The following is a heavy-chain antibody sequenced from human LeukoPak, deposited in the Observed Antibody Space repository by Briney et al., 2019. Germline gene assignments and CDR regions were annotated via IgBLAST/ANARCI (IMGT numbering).Heavy chain of an antibody. Sequence: SVKVSCKASGGTFSSYAISWVRQAPGQGLEWMGGIIPIFGTANYAQKFQGRVTMTTDESTSTAYMELSSLRSEDTAVYYCARDQSPSARGYWFDPWGQGTLVTVSS. CDR3: ARDQSPSARGYWFDP. V-gene: IGHV1-69*05. CDR1: GGTFSSYA. CDR2: IIPIFGTA. J-gene: IGHJ5*02.